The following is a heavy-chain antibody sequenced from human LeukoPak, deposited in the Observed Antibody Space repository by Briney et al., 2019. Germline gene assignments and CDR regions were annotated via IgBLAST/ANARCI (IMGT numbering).Heavy chain of an antibody. J-gene: IGHJ5*02. Sequence: PSETLSLTCAVYGGSFSGYYWSWIRQPPGKGLEWIGEINHSGSTNYNPSLKSRVTISVDTSKNQFSLKLSSVTAADTAVYYCAGGPPPPWFDPGGQGTLVTVSS. V-gene: IGHV4-34*01. CDR3: AGGPPPPWFDP. CDR2: INHSGST. CDR1: GGSFSGYY.